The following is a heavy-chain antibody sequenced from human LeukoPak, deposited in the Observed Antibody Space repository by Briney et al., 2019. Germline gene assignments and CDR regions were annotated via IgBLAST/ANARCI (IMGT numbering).Heavy chain of an antibody. CDR1: GFTFSSYW. Sequence: GGSLRLSCAASGFTFSSYWMSWVRQAPGKGLEWVANIKQDGNEKYYVDSVKGRFTISRDNAKNSLYLQMNSLRAEDTAVYYCAIYDYGDYEIYFDYWGQGTLVTVSS. CDR2: IKQDGNEK. CDR3: AIYDYGDYEIYFDY. D-gene: IGHD4-17*01. V-gene: IGHV3-7*01. J-gene: IGHJ4*02.